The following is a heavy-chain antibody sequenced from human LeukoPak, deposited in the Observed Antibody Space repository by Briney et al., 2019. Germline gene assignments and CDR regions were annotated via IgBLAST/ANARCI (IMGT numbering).Heavy chain of an antibody. V-gene: IGHV4-39*07. CDR3: ASFIAAAGTPH. Sequence: PSETLSLTCTVSGGSISSSSYYWGWIRQPPGKGLEWIGSIYYSGSTYYNPSLKSRVTISVDTSKNQFSLKLSSVTAADTAVYYCASFIAAAGTPHWGQGTLVTVSS. CDR2: IYYSGST. D-gene: IGHD6-13*01. J-gene: IGHJ4*02. CDR1: GGSISSSSYY.